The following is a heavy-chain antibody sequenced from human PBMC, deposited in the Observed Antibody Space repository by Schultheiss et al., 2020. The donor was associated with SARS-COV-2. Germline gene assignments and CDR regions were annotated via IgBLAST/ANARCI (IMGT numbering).Heavy chain of an antibody. CDR2: TFYSGSA. V-gene: IGHV4-59*01. CDR3: ARYGNSGNFDY. CDR1: GGSLSGYF. J-gene: IGHJ4*02. Sequence: SQTLSLTCSVSGGSLSGYFWSWIRQPPGKGLEWIGSTFYSGSASFNPYNPSLKSRLTISLDTSRNHFSLRLRSVTPADTAVYYCARYGNSGNFDYWGQGTLVTVSS. D-gene: IGHD1-26*01.